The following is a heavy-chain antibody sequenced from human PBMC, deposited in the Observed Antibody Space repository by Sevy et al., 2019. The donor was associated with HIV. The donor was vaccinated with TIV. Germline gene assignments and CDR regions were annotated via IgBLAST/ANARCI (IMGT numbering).Heavy chain of an antibody. V-gene: IGHV1-2*02. CDR1: GYTFTGQY. Sequence: ASVKVSCKASGYTFTGQYIHWVRQVPGQGLEWVGWVNPRNGGTKTAQSFEGRVTLTRDTSISTADLGMGSVTSDDTAVYFCARARLGPLGSLDSWGQGTLVTVSS. CDR3: ARARLGPLGSLDS. CDR2: VNPRNGGT. J-gene: IGHJ4*02. D-gene: IGHD3-10*01.